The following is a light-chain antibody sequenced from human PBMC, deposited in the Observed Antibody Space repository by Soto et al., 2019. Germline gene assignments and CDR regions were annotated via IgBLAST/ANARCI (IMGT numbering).Light chain of an antibody. V-gene: IGLV2-14*01. CDR2: DVS. CDR3: SSYTSSSTLV. J-gene: IGLJ2*01. CDR1: RSGVGGYKF. Sequence: QSALTQPASVSGSPGQSITISCPETRSGVGGYKFVSWYQQHPGKAPKLMIYDVSHRPSGVSNRFSGSKSGYTASLTISGLQAEDGADYYCSSYTSSSTLVFGGGTKVTVL.